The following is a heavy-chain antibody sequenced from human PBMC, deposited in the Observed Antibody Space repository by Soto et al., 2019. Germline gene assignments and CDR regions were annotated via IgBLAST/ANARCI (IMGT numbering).Heavy chain of an antibody. Sequence: EVQLVETGGGLIQPGGSLSLSCAASGLAVTSNYLSGVRKPPGKGLEWVSIVYSSGTTYYADSVKGRFTFSRDKSKNTIYLQMRNLRAEDTAVYYCARVDTYDYYYSMDVWGQGTTVTVSS. J-gene: IGHJ6*02. CDR1: GLAVTSNY. D-gene: IGHD5-18*01. CDR2: VYSSGTT. CDR3: ARVDTYDYYYSMDV. V-gene: IGHV3-53*02.